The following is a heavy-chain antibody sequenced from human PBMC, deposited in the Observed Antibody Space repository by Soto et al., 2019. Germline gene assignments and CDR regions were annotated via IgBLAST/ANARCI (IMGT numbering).Heavy chain of an antibody. CDR1: GYRFTSSW. CDR3: ARLPGIVAPGTVFLDN. D-gene: IGHD1-1*01. V-gene: IGHV5-51*01. J-gene: IGHJ3*02. CDR2: IYPGDSDT. Sequence: GEPLKISCKASGYRFTSSWIGWVRQMPGKVLEWMGIIYPGDSDTRYRPSFQGQVTISADKSSSTAYLQWNSLQASDTAMYYCARLPGIVAPGTVFLDNWGQVTMVTVSS.